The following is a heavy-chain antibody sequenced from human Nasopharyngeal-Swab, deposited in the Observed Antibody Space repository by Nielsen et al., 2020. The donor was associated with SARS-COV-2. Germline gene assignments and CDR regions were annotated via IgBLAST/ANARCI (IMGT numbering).Heavy chain of an antibody. V-gene: IGHV3-30*04. D-gene: IGHD4-23*01. J-gene: IGHJ4*02. Sequence: GESLKISCAASGFTFSSHAMHWVRQAPGKGLEWVAVISYDGSNKYYADSVKGRFTISRDNSKNTLYLQMNSLRAEDTAVYYCARDLALRWPLYFDYWGQGTLVTVSS. CDR3: ARDLALRWPLYFDY. CDR1: GFTFSSHA. CDR2: ISYDGSNK.